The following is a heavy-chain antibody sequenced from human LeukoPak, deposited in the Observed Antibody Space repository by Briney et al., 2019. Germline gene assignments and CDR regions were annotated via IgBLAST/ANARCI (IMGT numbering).Heavy chain of an antibody. J-gene: IGHJ6*03. CDR3: ASGVVPAAIGNYYMDV. Sequence: ASVKVSCKASGYTFTSYGISWVRQAPGQGLEWMGRISAYNGNTNYAQKLQGRVTMTTDTSTSTAYMELRSLRSDDTAVYYCASGVVPAAIGNYYMDVWGKGTTVTVSS. V-gene: IGHV1-18*01. D-gene: IGHD2-2*02. CDR2: ISAYNGNT. CDR1: GYTFTSYG.